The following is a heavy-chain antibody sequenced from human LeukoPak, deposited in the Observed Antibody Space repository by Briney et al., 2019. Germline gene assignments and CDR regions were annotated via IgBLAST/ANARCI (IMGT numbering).Heavy chain of an antibody. CDR3: ATYRQVLLPFES. D-gene: IGHD5-18*01. Sequence: ETLSLTCAVYGGSFSGYYWSWIRQPPGKGLEWVANIKQDVSEKYYVDSVKGRFTISRDNSKSTLSLQMNSLRAEDTAIYYCATYRQVLLPFESWGQGTLVTVSS. V-gene: IGHV3-7*03. CDR1: GGSFSGYY. CDR2: IKQDVSEK. J-gene: IGHJ4*02.